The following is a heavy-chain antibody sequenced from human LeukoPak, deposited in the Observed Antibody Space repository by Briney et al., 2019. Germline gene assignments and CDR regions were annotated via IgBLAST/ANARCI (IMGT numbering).Heavy chain of an antibody. V-gene: IGHV3-15*01. D-gene: IGHD3-10*01. CDR1: GFTFRNAW. CDR2: IKSKGDGETT. J-gene: IGHJ4*02. CDR3: TTDLGLTMIRGVIVN. Sequence: GESLRLSCAASGFTFRNAWMSWVRQASGKGLEWVGRIKSKGDGETTDNAAPVKGRFTMSRDDSKATLYLQMNTLKAEDTAVYYCTTDLGLTMIRGVIVNWGQGALVTVSS.